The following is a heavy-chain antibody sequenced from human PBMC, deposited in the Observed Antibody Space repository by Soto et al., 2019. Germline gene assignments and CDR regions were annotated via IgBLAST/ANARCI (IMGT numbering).Heavy chain of an antibody. CDR1: GYTFTRYG. CDR2: ISGYNGDT. Sequence: GASVKVSCKASGYTFTRYGISCVRQAPGQGLEWMGWISGYNGDTNYAQKFQDRVSMTIDTSTGTAYMELRSLTSDDTAIYYCAKNGQPPYYYCGLDVWGQGTKVTVSS. V-gene: IGHV1-18*01. CDR3: AKNGQPPYYYCGLDV. D-gene: IGHD2-8*01. J-gene: IGHJ6*02.